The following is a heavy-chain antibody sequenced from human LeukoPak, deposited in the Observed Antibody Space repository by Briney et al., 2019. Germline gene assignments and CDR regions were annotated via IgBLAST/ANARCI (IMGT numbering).Heavy chain of an antibody. D-gene: IGHD5-18*01. V-gene: IGHV4-59*08. J-gene: IGHJ4*02. CDR2: SYYSACT. Sequence: PFETLPVTRTVSGGSISSYYWSWIRQPPGKGLEWIGYSYYSACTTYNPCLNGPVTISVDTSKNQFSLKLSSLTAADTAVYYCAKGGIYSYGPLDYWGQGALVSASS. CDR3: AKGGIYSYGPLDY. CDR1: GGSISSYY.